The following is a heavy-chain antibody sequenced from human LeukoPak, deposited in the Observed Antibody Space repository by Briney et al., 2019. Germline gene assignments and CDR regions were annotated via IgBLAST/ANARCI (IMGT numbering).Heavy chain of an antibody. V-gene: IGHV1-46*01. CDR3: ARDTHGSGSSFYYYHGMDV. D-gene: IGHD3-10*01. Sequence: ASVKVSCKASGYTFTSYYMHWVRQAPGQGLEWMGIINPSGGSTSYAQKFEGRVTLTRDMSTSTVYMELRSLRSEDTAVFYCARDTHGSGSSFYYYHGMDVWGQGTTVTISS. J-gene: IGHJ6*02. CDR2: INPSGGST. CDR1: GYTFTSYY.